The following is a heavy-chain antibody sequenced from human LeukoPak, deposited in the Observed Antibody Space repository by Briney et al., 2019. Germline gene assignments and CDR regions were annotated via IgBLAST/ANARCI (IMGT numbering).Heavy chain of an antibody. CDR2: IRASDGST. CDR1: GFTFSNYA. Sequence: GGSLRLSCAASGFTFSNYAMTWVRQASGKGLEWVSSIRASDGSTYYADSVKGRFTISRDNSKNTLYLQMNSLRAEDTAVYYCAKGYYDIAFDIWGQGTMVTVSS. J-gene: IGHJ3*02. CDR3: AKGYYDIAFDI. D-gene: IGHD3-9*01. V-gene: IGHV3-23*01.